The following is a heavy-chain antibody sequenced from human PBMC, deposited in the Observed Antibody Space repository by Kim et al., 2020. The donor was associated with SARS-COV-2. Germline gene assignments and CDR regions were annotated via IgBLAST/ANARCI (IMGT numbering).Heavy chain of an antibody. CDR3: AREETGYFDY. V-gene: IGHV4-31*03. CDR1: GGSISSGGYY. CDR2: IYYSGST. Sequence: SETLSLTCTVSGGSISSGGYYWSWIRQHPGKGLEWIGYIYYSGSTYYNPSLKSRVTISIDTSKNQFSLKLSSVTAADTAVYYCAREETGYFDYWGQGTLVTVSP. J-gene: IGHJ4*02.